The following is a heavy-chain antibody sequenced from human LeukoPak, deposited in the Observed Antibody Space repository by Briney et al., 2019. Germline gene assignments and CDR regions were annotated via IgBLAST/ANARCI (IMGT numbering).Heavy chain of an antibody. J-gene: IGHJ4*02. CDR1: GFTFTSYA. V-gene: IGHV1-18*01. D-gene: IGHD3/OR15-3a*01. CDR3: ARGDFSTGRPYYFDF. CDR2: IYADSGNT. Sequence: ASVKVSCKTSGFTFTSYAVIWARQAPGQGLEWMGWIYADSGNTDYAQNFQGRVTMTTDTPTATAYMELRSLRPDDTAVYYCARGDFSTGRPYYFDFWGQGALVTVSS.